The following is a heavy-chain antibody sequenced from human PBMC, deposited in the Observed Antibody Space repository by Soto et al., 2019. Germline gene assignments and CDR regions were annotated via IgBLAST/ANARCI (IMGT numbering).Heavy chain of an antibody. J-gene: IGHJ4*02. D-gene: IGHD3-22*01. CDR1: GFTFSSYG. CDR2: ISYDGSNK. V-gene: IGHV3-30*18. CDR3: AKDRYSSGWYSSGYYYLSSFDY. Sequence: PGGSLRLSCAASGFTFSSYGMHWVRQAPGKGLEWVAVISYDGSNKYYADSVKGRFTISRDNSKNTLYLQMNSLRAEDTAVYYCAKDRYSSGWYSSGYYYLSSFDYWGQGTLVTVSS.